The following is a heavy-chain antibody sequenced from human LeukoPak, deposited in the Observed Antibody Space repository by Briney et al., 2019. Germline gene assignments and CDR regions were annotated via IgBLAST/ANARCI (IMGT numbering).Heavy chain of an antibody. CDR1: GFTFSNYW. J-gene: IGHJ6*04. CDR2: IKQDGREK. D-gene: IGHD7-27*01. CDR3: ARGNWGF. V-gene: IGHV3-7*01. Sequence: GGSLRLSCAASGFTFSNYWMSWVRQAPGKGLEWVANIKQDGREKYYVDPVKGRFTISRDNAKNSVYLQMNSLRAEDTAVYYCARGNWGFWGKGTTVTVSS.